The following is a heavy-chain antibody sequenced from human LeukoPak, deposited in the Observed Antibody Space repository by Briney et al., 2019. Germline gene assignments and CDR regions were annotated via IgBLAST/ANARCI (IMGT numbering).Heavy chain of an antibody. CDR1: GFTFSSYS. CDR2: ISSSSSYI. Sequence: GGSLRLSCAASGFTFSSYSMNWVRQAPGKGLEWVSSISSSSSYIYYADSVKGRFTISRDNAKNSLYLQMNSLRAEDTAVYYCARDPLSWSYGEYYYYMDVWGKGTTVTVSS. J-gene: IGHJ6*03. D-gene: IGHD1-26*01. V-gene: IGHV3-21*01. CDR3: ARDPLSWSYGEYYYYMDV.